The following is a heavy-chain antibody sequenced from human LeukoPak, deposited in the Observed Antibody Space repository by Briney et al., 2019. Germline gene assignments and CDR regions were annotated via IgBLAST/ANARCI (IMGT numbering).Heavy chain of an antibody. D-gene: IGHD3-22*01. CDR2: IIPIFGTA. Sequence: SVKVSCKASGGSFSSYAISWVREAPGQGLEWMGGIIPIFGTAKYAQKFQGRVTITADESTSTAYMELSSLRSEDLGLLCSARGLSSHYYDSSGYYYEFDYWGQGTLVTVSS. V-gene: IGHV1-69*01. CDR3: ARGLSSHYYDSSGYYYEFDY. CDR1: GGSFSSYA. J-gene: IGHJ4*02.